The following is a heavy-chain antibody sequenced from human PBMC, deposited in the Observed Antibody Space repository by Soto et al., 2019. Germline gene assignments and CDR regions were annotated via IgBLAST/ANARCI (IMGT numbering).Heavy chain of an antibody. Sequence: GGSLRLSCAASGFTFSSYGMHWVRQAPGKGLEWVAVISYDGSNKYYADSVKGRFTISRDNSKNTLYLQMNSLRAEDTAVYYCAKLPGPELIFDIWGQGTMVTVSS. V-gene: IGHV3-30*18. CDR3: AKLPGPELIFDI. CDR1: GFTFSSYG. J-gene: IGHJ3*02. CDR2: ISYDGSNK. D-gene: IGHD1-1*01.